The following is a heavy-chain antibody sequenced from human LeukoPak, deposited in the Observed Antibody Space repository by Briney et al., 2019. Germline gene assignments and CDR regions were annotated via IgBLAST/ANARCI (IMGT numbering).Heavy chain of an antibody. CDR1: GYTFTSYD. CDR3: ARVGRPWYYDSSGYYDY. J-gene: IGHJ4*02. V-gene: IGHV1-8*03. D-gene: IGHD3-22*01. Sequence: ASVKVSCKASGYTFTSYDINWVRQATGQGLEWMGWMNPNSGNTGYAQKFQGRVTITRNTSISTAYMELSSLRSEDTAVYYCARVGRPWYYDSSGYYDYWGQGTLVTVSS. CDR2: MNPNSGNT.